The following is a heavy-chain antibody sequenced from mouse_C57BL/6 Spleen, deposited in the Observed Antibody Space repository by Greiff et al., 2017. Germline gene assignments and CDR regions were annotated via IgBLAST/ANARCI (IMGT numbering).Heavy chain of an antibody. CDR3: ARNFNYDYGAGGYFDV. V-gene: IGHV2-2*01. CDR1: GFSLTSYG. CDR2: IWRGGGT. D-gene: IGHD2-4*01. Sequence: QVQLKESGPGLVQPSQSLSITCTVSGFSLTSYGVHWVRQSPGKGLEWLGLIWRGGGTDYNAAFISSLGISKDKSKSQVLFKMNRLQADDTAIYYCARNFNYDYGAGGYFDVWGKGTTVTVSS. J-gene: IGHJ1*03.